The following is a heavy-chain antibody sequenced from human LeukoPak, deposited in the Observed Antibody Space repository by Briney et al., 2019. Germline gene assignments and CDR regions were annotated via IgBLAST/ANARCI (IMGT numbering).Heavy chain of an antibody. D-gene: IGHD3-10*01. Sequence: PGGSLRLSCAASGFTFSNAWMSWVRQAPGKGLEWVGRIKSKTDGGTTDYAAPVKGRFTISRDDSKNTLYLQMNSLKTEDTAVYYCAREGQNVLLWFYGMDVWGQGTTVTVSS. V-gene: IGHV3-15*01. CDR2: IKSKTDGGTT. J-gene: IGHJ6*02. CDR3: AREGQNVLLWFYGMDV. CDR1: GFTFSNAW.